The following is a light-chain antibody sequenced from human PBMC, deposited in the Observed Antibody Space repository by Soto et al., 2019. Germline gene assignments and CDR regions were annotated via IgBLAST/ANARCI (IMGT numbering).Light chain of an antibody. J-gene: IGKJ1*01. CDR1: QSTSSW. Sequence: DIQMTQSPSTLSASVGDSVTITCRASQSTSSWLAWYQQKPGKAPKLLIYDASSLESGLPSRFSGSGSGTEFTLTISSLQPDDFATYYGQQYNSYSPWTFGQGTKVDLK. CDR3: QQYNSYSPWT. V-gene: IGKV1-5*01. CDR2: DAS.